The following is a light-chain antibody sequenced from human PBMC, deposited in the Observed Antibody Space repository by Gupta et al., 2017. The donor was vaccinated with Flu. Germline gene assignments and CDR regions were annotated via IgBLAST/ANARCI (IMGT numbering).Light chain of an antibody. J-gene: IGLJ1*01. CDR1: NIGGKT. Sequence: SYVLTQSPSVSVAPGGTARITCGGDNIGGKTVHWYQQKPGQAPVLVVCDDTDRPSGIPERFSGSNSGNTATLTISRVEAGDEADFFCQVCDSSSDHYVFGTGTKVTVL. CDR2: DDT. V-gene: IGLV3-21*02. CDR3: QVCDSSSDHYV.